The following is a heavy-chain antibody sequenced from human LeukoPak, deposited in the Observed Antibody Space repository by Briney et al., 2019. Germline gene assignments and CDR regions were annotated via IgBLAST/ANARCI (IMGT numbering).Heavy chain of an antibody. CDR1: GFTFSSSG. V-gene: IGHV3-33*06. Sequence: GGSLRLSCITSGFTFSSSGMHWVRQVPGKGLEWVADIWYDGSRKFYTDSVKDRFIVSRDNGKNTLYLQMDSLSVGDTAVYYCAKDADQYADSYYDWWGQGTLVAVSS. D-gene: IGHD4-17*01. CDR2: IWYDGSRK. J-gene: IGHJ4*02. CDR3: AKDADQYADSYYDW.